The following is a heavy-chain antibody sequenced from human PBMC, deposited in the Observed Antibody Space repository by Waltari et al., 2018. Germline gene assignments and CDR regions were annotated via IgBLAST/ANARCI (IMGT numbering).Heavy chain of an antibody. V-gene: IGHV3-33*01. CDR2: IWDDGSNK. Sequence: QVQLVESGGGVVQPGRSLRLSCAASGFTFSSYGMHWVRQAPGRGLEGGAVIWDDGSNKYYADSVKGRFTISRDNSKNTLYLQMNSLRAEDTAVYYCARQQLSTRYYYYYGMDVWGQGTTVTVSS. D-gene: IGHD6-13*01. J-gene: IGHJ6*02. CDR1: GFTFSSYG. CDR3: ARQQLSTRYYYYYGMDV.